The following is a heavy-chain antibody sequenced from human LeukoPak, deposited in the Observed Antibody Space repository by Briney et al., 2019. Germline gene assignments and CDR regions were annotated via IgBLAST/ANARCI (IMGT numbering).Heavy chain of an antibody. V-gene: IGHV3-53*01. CDR2: IYSGGST. CDR1: GFTVSSNY. D-gene: IGHD6-19*01. CDR3: ARDRDSSGWYWFDP. Sequence: GGSLRLSCAASGFTVSSNYMSWVRQAPGKGLEWVSVIYSGGSTYYADSVKGRSTISRDNSKNTLYHQMNSLRAKDTAVYYCARDRDSSGWYWFDPWGQGTRVTVSS. J-gene: IGHJ5*02.